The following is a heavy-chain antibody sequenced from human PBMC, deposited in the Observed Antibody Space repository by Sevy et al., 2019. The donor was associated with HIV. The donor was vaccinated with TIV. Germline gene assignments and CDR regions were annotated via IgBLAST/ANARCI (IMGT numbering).Heavy chain of an antibody. CDR3: ARTILGYYFDY. D-gene: IGHD3-3*01. CDR2: ISSSGSNI. Sequence: GGSLRLSCSASRFTFSRYEMNWVRQAPGKGLEWIAFISSSGSNIYYADSVKGRFAISRDNARNSLFLQMNSLRVEDTAVYYCARTILGYYFDYWGQGALVTVSS. CDR1: RFTFSRYE. V-gene: IGHV3-48*03. J-gene: IGHJ4*02.